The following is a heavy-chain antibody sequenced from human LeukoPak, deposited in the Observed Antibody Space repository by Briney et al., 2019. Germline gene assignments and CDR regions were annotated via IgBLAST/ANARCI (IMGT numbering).Heavy chain of an antibody. J-gene: IGHJ4*02. CDR1: GFTFSDYY. CDR3: ARDGVRYCSGGSCYGIDY. V-gene: IGHV3-30-3*01. D-gene: IGHD2-15*01. Sequence: GGSLRLSCAASGFTFSDYYMTWLRQAPGKGLEWVAVISYDGSNKYYADSVKGRFTISRDNSKNTLYLQMNSLRAEDTAVYYCARDGVRYCSGGSCYGIDYWGQGTLVTVSS. CDR2: ISYDGSNK.